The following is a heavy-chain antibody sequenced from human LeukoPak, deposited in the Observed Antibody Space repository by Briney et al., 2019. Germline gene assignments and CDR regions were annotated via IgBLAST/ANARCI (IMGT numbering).Heavy chain of an antibody. J-gene: IGHJ4*02. D-gene: IGHD3-10*01. CDR3: AKDLITMVRGVRGSRYFDY. CDR2: IDGTSTNI. Sequence: PGGSLRLSCATSGFTFWNYRMNWVRQAPGKGLEWVSSIDGTSTNIYYADSVKGRFTISRDNSKNTLYLQMNSLRAEDTAVYYCAKDLITMVRGVRGSRYFDYWGQGTLVTVSS. V-gene: IGHV3-21*04. CDR1: GFTFWNYR.